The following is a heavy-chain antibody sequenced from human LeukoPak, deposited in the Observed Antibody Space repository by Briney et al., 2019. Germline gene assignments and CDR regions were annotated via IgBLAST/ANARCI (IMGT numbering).Heavy chain of an antibody. D-gene: IGHD3-10*01. CDR1: GFTITTYA. CDR3: AKADYYDFDS. CDR2: ISGSGVGA. Sequence: PGGSLRLSCAASGFTITTYAMSWVRQAPGKGLECVSTISGSGVGAYYADSVKGRFTISRDNSNNTLYLQVNSLRAEDTAVYYCAKADYYDFDSWGQGTLDTVSS. J-gene: IGHJ4*02. V-gene: IGHV3-23*01.